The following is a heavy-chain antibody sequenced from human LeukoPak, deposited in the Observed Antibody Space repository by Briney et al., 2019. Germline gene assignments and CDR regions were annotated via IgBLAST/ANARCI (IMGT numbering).Heavy chain of an antibody. D-gene: IGHD3-22*01. CDR3: ARLRDSSGYYYYFDY. CDR1: GYTFTSYY. V-gene: IGHV1-2*06. Sequence: ASVKVSCEASGYTFTSYYMHWVRQAPGQGLEWMGRINPNSGGTNYAQKFQGRVTMTRDTSISTAYMELSRLRSDDTAVYYCARLRDSSGYYYYFDYWGQGTLVTVSS. J-gene: IGHJ4*02. CDR2: INPNSGGT.